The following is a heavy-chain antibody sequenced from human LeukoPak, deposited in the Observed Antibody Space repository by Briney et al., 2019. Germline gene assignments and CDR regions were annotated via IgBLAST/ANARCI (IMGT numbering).Heavy chain of an antibody. V-gene: IGHV4-38-2*02. Sequence: SETLSLTCTVSGYSITSGYYWGWIRLPPGKGLEWLGSIYHSGSTFYNPSLKSRVTISVDTSKNQFPLKLNSVTAADTAIYYCARDVSPTGFWGQGTLVTVSS. CDR3: ARDVSPTGF. J-gene: IGHJ4*02. D-gene: IGHD2-8*02. CDR2: IYHSGST. CDR1: GYSITSGYY.